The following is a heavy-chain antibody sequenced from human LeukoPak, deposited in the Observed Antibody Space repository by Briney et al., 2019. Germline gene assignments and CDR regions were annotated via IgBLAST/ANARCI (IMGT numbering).Heavy chain of an antibody. D-gene: IGHD3-16*01. CDR3: ARVLSRGPTFFSLNAKEKNWFDP. CDR1: GGSISSYY. Sequence: SETLSLTCTVSGGSISSYYWSWIRQPPGKGLEWIGYIYFGGSTNYNPSLKSRVTISVDTSKNQFSLKLSSVTAADTAVYYCARVLSRGPTFFSLNAKEKNWFDPWGQGTLVTVSS. J-gene: IGHJ5*02. CDR2: IYFGGST. V-gene: IGHV4-59*12.